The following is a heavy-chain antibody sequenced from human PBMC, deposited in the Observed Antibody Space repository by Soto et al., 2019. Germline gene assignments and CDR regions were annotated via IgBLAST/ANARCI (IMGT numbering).Heavy chain of an antibody. CDR2: IYYSGST. Sequence: PSETLSLTCTVSGGSISSYYWSWIRQPPGKGLEWIGYIYYSGSTNYNPSLKSRVTISVDTSKNQFSLKLSSVTAADTAVYYCARGRGSWFYPWGQGTLVTVSS. CDR3: ARGRGSWFYP. J-gene: IGHJ5*02. V-gene: IGHV4-59*01. D-gene: IGHD3-16*01. CDR1: GGSISSYY.